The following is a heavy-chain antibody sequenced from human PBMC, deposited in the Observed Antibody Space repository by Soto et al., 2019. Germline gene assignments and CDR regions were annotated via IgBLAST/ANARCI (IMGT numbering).Heavy chain of an antibody. V-gene: IGHV4-34*01. J-gene: IGHJ6*02. D-gene: IGHD5-18*01. CDR3: ARGGYSYGLRYYYYGMDV. Sequence: LQPPGKGLEWIGEINHSGSTNYNPSLKSRVTISVDTSKNQFSLKLSSVTAADTAVYYCARGGYSYGLRYYYYGMDVWGQGTTVTVSS. CDR2: INHSGST.